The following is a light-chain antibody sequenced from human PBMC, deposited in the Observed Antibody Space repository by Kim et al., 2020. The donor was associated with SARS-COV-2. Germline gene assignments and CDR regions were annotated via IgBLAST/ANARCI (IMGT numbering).Light chain of an antibody. Sequence: LSPGERATLSCRASQSVSSYLAWYQHKPGQAPRLLIYDTSNRATGIPARFSGSGSGTDFTLTISSLEPEDFAVYYCQQRGNWPPTFGQGTKVEIK. CDR2: DTS. CDR1: QSVSSY. J-gene: IGKJ1*01. V-gene: IGKV3-11*01. CDR3: QQRGNWPPT.